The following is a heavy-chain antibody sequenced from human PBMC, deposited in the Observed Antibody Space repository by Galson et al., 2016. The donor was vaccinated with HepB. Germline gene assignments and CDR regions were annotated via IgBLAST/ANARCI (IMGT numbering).Heavy chain of an antibody. CDR1: GFTFSSYP. J-gene: IGHJ4*02. CDR3: ASMGGGSGRWYKD. V-gene: IGHV3-23*01. D-gene: IGHD6-13*01. CDR2: ISGSGDTT. Sequence: SLRLSCAASGFTFSSYPMSWVRQAPGKGLEWVSRISGSGDTTNYADSVTGRFTISRDNSKSTLFLQMSSLRAGDTAVYYCASMGGGSGRWYKDRGQGNLVTVSS.